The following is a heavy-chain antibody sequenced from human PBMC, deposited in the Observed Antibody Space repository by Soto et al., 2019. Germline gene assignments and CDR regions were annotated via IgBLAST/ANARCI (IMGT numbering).Heavy chain of an antibody. CDR2: ISAYNGNT. D-gene: IGHD4-4*01. CDR1: GYTFTSYG. J-gene: IGHJ4*02. V-gene: IGHV1-18*01. CDR3: ARAVGSYSNPGYYFDY. Sequence: PSVKVSCKASGYTFTSYGISWVRQAPGQGLEWMGWISAYNGNTNYAQKLQGRVTMTTDTSTSTAYMELRSLRSDDTAVYYCARAVGSYSNPGYYFDYWGQGTLVTVSS.